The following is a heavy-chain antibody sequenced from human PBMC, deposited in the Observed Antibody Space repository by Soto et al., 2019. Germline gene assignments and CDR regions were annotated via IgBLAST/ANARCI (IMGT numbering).Heavy chain of an antibody. J-gene: IGHJ4*02. CDR2: ISFSGAT. Sequence: SETLSLTCTVSGVSITSYFWSWIRQTPGKGLDWIGSISFSGATYSNPSLKGRAALSVDTSENHLSLTLNSVTSADTAVYFCARDRRDGYKRYFEVWVQGNQVTVSS. V-gene: IGHV4-59*01. CDR3: ARDRRDGYKRYFEV. CDR1: GVSITSYF. D-gene: IGHD3-9*01.